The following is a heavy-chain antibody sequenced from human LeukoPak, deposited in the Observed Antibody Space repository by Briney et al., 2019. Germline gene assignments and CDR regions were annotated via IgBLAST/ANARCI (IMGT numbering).Heavy chain of an antibody. CDR1: GYSISSGYY. CDR3: ARRPGSGSFLP. D-gene: IGHD3-10*01. CDR2: IYHSGST. V-gene: IGHV4-38-2*02. J-gene: IGHJ5*02. Sequence: PSETRSLTCTVSGYSISSGYYWGWIRQPPGKGLEWIGSIYHSGSTYYNPSLKSRVTISVDTSKNQFSLKLSSVTAADTAVYYCARRPGSGSFLPWGQGTLVTVSS.